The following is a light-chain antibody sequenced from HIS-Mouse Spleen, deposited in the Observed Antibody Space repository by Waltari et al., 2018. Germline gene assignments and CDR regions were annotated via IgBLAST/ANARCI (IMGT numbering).Light chain of an antibody. CDR3: CSYAGSSTYWV. V-gene: IGLV2-23*01. CDR2: EGS. J-gene: IGLJ3*02. Sequence: QSALTQPASVSGSPGQSITISCPGPSSDVGRYNLVSWYQQHPGKAPKLMIYEGSKRPSGVSNRFSGSKSGNTASLTISGLQAEDEADYYCCSYAGSSTYWVFGGGTKLTVL. CDR1: SSDVGRYNL.